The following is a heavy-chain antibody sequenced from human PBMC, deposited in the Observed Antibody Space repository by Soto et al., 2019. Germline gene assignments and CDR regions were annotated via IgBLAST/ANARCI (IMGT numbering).Heavy chain of an antibody. CDR1: GYTFTSYA. CDR2: INAGNGNT. D-gene: IGHD6-13*01. V-gene: IGHV1-3*01. CDR3: ARDPGIAAAGYWFDP. Sequence: ASVKVSCKASGYTFTSYAMHWVRQAPGQRLEWMGWINAGNGNTKYSQKFQGRVTITRDTSASTAYMELSSLRSEDTAVYYCARDPGIAAAGYWFDPWGQGTLVTSPQ. J-gene: IGHJ5*02.